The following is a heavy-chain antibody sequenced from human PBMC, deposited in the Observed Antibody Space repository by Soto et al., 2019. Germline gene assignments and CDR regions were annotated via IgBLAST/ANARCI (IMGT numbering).Heavy chain of an antibody. CDR2: ISYDGSNK. CDR1: GFTFSSYG. CDR3: AKDIAGYTAAAGKGRGYYYYYGMDV. V-gene: IGHV3-30*18. J-gene: IGHJ6*02. Sequence: GGSLRLSCAASGFTFSSYGMHWVRQAPGKGLEWVAVISYDGSNKYYADSVKGRFTISRDNSKNTLYLQMNSLRAEDTAVYYCAKDIAGYTAAAGKGRGYYYYYGMDVWGQGTTVTVSS. D-gene: IGHD6-13*01.